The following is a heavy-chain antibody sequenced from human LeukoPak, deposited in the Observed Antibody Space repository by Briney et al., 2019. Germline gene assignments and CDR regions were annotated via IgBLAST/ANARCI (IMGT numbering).Heavy chain of an antibody. V-gene: IGHV3-30*02. CDR1: GLTFSNYG. Sequence: GGSLRLSCAAAGLTFSNYGMHWVRQAPGKGLEWVAFIRYDGSNKYYADSVKGRFTISRDNSKNTLYLQMNSLRAEDTAVYHCAKLGGGYWRGWFDPWGQGTLVTVSS. CDR2: IRYDGSNK. D-gene: IGHD1-1*01. CDR3: AKLGGGYWRGWFDP. J-gene: IGHJ5*02.